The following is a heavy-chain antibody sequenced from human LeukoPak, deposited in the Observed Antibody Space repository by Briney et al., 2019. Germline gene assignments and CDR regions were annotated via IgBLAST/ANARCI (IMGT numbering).Heavy chain of an antibody. CDR2: IIPILGIA. CDR3: ARDCSSTSCYRYYYYGMDV. CDR1: GGTFSSYA. D-gene: IGHD2-2*01. J-gene: IGHJ6*02. Sequence: ASVKVSCKTSGGTFSSYAISWVRQAPGQGLEWMGRIIPILGIANYAQKFQGRVTITADKSTSTAYMELSSLRSEDTAVYYCARDCSSTSCYRYYYYGMDVWGQGTTVTLSS. V-gene: IGHV1-69*04.